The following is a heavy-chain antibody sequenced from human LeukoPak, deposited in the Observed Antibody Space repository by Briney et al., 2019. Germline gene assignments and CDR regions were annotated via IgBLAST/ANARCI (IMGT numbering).Heavy chain of an antibody. J-gene: IGHJ4*02. V-gene: IGHV3-30-3*01. CDR2: ISYDGSNK. CDR1: GFTFSSYA. Sequence: PGGSLRLSCAASGFTFSSYAMHWVRQAPGKGLEWVAVISYDGSNKYYADSVKGRFTISRDNSKNTLYLQMNSLRAEDTAVYYCARGAAFLKEQLVRLVDYWGQGTLVTVSS. CDR3: ARGAAFLKEQLVRLVDY. D-gene: IGHD6-13*01.